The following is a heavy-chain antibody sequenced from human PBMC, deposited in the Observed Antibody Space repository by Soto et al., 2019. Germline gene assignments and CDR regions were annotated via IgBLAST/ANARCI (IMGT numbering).Heavy chain of an antibody. J-gene: IGHJ4*02. CDR3: ARWGPGWELPKFDY. CDR1: VGSVSIGIYC. D-gene: IGHD1-26*01. V-gene: IGHV4-61*01. CDR2: LYYSGST. Sequence: SEGLSVTCTVSVGSVSIGIYCWTWIRQHPGKGLEWLGYLYYSGSTNYNPSPKSRVTISLDTSKNQFSLKLSSVTAADTAVYYCARWGPGWELPKFDYWGQGTMVTVSS.